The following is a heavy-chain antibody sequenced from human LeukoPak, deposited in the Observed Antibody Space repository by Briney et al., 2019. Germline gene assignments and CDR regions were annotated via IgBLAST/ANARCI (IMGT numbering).Heavy chain of an antibody. CDR3: AKGYSSSWYYFDY. V-gene: IGHV3-23*01. CDR2: ISGSGVYT. Sequence: GGSLRLSCAASKFIFSKYAMSWVRQAPGKGLEWVSGISGSGVYTYYADSVKGRFTVSRDNSRSTLYLQMNNLRAEDTAVYYCAKGYSSSWYYFDYWGQGALVTASS. J-gene: IGHJ4*02. CDR1: KFIFSKYA. D-gene: IGHD6-13*01.